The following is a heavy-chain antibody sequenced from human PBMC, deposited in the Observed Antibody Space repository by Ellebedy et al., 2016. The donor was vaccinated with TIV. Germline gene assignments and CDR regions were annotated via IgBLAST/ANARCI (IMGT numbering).Heavy chain of an antibody. D-gene: IGHD6-19*01. CDR1: GFTFSSYS. Sequence: GESLKISCVASGFTFSSYSMNWVRQAPGKGLAWISYISSSSSSIYYTDSVKGRFTMSRDNAKNSLFLQMNSLRVEDTAVYFCARDTVPGLNHYYGMDVWGQGTTVAVSS. J-gene: IGHJ6*02. CDR2: ISSSSSSI. CDR3: ARDTVPGLNHYYGMDV. V-gene: IGHV3-48*04.